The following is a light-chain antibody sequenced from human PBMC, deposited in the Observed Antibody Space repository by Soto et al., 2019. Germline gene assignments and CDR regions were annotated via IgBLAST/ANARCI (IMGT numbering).Light chain of an antibody. Sequence: QSVLTQPPSVSGAPGQRVTISCTGSSSNIGAGYDVHWYQQLPGTAPKLLIYGNSNRPSGVPERISGSKSDTSASLAITGLQTEDEADYYCQSYDSSLSEVVFGGGTKLTVL. CDR2: GNS. V-gene: IGLV1-40*01. J-gene: IGLJ2*01. CDR1: SSNIGAGYD. CDR3: QSYDSSLSEVV.